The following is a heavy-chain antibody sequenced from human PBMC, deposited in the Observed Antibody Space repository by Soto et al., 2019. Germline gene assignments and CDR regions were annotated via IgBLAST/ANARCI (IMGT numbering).Heavy chain of an antibody. D-gene: IGHD3-10*01. CDR3: ARDRSKYYYGSGPRDY. Sequence: HPGGSLRLSCTASGFTFSSYSMNWVRQAPGKGLEWVSYISSSSSTIYYADSVKGRFTVSRDNAKNSLYLQMNSLRDEDTAVYYCARDRSKYYYGSGPRDYWGQGTLVTVSS. CDR2: ISSSSSTI. CDR1: GFTFSSYS. J-gene: IGHJ4*02. V-gene: IGHV3-48*02.